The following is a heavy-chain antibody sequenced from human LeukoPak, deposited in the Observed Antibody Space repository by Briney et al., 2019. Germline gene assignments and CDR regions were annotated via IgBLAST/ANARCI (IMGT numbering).Heavy chain of an antibody. CDR2: ISYSGSTI. Sequence: PGGSLGLSCAASGFTFSDYYMSWIRQAPGRGLEWLSYISYSGSTIYYADSVKGRFTISRDNSKNTLYLQMNSLRAEDTAVYYCATTSLWFGESHWGQGTLVTVSS. CDR3: ATTSLWFGESH. D-gene: IGHD3-10*01. J-gene: IGHJ4*02. V-gene: IGHV3-11*04. CDR1: GFTFSDYY.